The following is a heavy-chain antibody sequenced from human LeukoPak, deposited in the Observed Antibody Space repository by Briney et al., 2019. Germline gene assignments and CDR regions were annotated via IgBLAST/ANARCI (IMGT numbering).Heavy chain of an antibody. J-gene: IGHJ5*02. CDR2: INPNSGGT. D-gene: IGHD5-18*01. CDR3: AREADTAMVP. V-gene: IGHV1-2*04. CDR1: GYTFTSYG. Sequence: ASVKVSCKASGYTFTSYGISWVRQAPGQGLEWMGWINPNSGGTNYAQKFQGWVTMTRDTSISTAYMELSRLRSDDTAVYYCAREADTAMVPWGQGTLVTVSS.